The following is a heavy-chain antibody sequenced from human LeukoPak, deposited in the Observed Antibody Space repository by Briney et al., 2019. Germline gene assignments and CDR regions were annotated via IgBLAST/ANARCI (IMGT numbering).Heavy chain of an antibody. CDR2: IYYSGST. Sequence: GSLRLSCAASGFTFSDYYMSWIRQAPGKGLEWIGSIYYSGSTYYNPSLKSRVTISVDTSKNQFSLKLSSVTAADTAVYYCARQRYCSGGSCYHSLFFDYWGQGTLVTVSS. CDR3: ARQRYCSGGSCYHSLFFDY. D-gene: IGHD2-15*01. V-gene: IGHV4-39*01. CDR1: GFTFSDYY. J-gene: IGHJ4*02.